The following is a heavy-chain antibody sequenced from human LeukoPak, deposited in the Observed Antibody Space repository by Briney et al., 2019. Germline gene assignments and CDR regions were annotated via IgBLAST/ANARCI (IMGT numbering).Heavy chain of an antibody. Sequence: GRSLRLSCAASGFTFSSYGMHRVRQAPGKGLEWVAVIWYDGSNKYYADSVKGRFTISRDNSKNTLYLQMNSLRAEDTAVYYCARDDIVVVPAAHTSPLDYYYGMDVWGQGTTVTVSS. CDR3: ARDDIVVVPAAHTSPLDYYYGMDV. J-gene: IGHJ6*02. D-gene: IGHD2-2*01. V-gene: IGHV3-33*01. CDR2: IWYDGSNK. CDR1: GFTFSSYG.